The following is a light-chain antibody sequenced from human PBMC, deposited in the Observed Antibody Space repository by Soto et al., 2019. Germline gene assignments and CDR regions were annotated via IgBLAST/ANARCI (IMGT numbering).Light chain of an antibody. J-gene: IGKJ1*01. Sequence: DIQMTQSPSTPSASVGDRVIITCRASQSISSWLAWYQQKPGKAPKLLIYDASSLESGVPSRFSGSGSGTDFTLTISSLQPDDFATYYCQHYKSYWWTFGQGTKVDIK. CDR1: QSISSW. CDR2: DAS. CDR3: QHYKSYWWT. V-gene: IGKV1-5*01.